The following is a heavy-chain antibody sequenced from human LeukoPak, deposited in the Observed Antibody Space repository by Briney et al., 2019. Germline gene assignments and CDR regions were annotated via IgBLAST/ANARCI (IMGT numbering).Heavy chain of an antibody. Sequence: PGGSLRLSCAASGFTVSRNYMSWVRQAPGKGLEWVSVIYSGGGTYYTDSVKGRFTISRDNSKNTLYLQMNSLRAEDTAVYYCAKVESSGYYSYYYYYYMDVWGQGTTVTVSS. D-gene: IGHD3-22*01. CDR3: AKVESSGYYSYYYYYYMDV. J-gene: IGHJ6*03. CDR2: IYSGGGT. V-gene: IGHV3-53*01. CDR1: GFTVSRNY.